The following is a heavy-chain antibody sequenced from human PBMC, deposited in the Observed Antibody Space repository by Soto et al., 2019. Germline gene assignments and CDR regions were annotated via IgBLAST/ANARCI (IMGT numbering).Heavy chain of an antibody. J-gene: IGHJ4*02. CDR3: ARRPHYYDSSGYFPYYFDY. Sequence: GESVKSAGKGSGYSFTIYCIGWVRQMPWKGLEWMGIIYPGDSDTRYSPSFQGQVTISADKSISTAYLQWSSLKASDTAMYYCARRPHYYDSSGYFPYYFDYWGQGTLVTVSS. CDR1: GYSFTIYC. V-gene: IGHV5-51*01. D-gene: IGHD3-22*01. CDR2: IYPGDSDT.